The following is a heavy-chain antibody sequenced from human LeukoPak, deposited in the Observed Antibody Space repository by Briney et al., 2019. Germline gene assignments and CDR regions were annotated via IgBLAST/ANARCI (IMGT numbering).Heavy chain of an antibody. CDR1: GFTLRSYN. CDR2: ISPSSSTI. Sequence: GGPLRLSCAASGFTLRSYNMNWVPQAPGKGLEWLSYISPSSSTINYADSVKGRFNISRDNAKNSLYLQMNSLRDEDTAVYYCARWAAVRALDIWGRGTMVTVSS. D-gene: IGHD3-10*01. J-gene: IGHJ3*02. V-gene: IGHV3-48*02. CDR3: ARWAAVRALDI.